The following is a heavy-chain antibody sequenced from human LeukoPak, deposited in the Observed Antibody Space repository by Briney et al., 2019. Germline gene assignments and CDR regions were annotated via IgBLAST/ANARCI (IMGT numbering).Heavy chain of an antibody. V-gene: IGHV4-59*08. CDR3: ARHRDYYDT. CDR2: IYSSGSA. CDR1: GASINNNF. J-gene: IGHJ4*01. Sequence: PSKTLSLTCTVSGASINNNFWTWIRQPPGKGLEWIGYIYSSGSANYNPSLKSRVIISGDTSKNQISLNLTSVTAADTAVYFCARHRDYYDTWGHGTLVTVSS. D-gene: IGHD3-22*01.